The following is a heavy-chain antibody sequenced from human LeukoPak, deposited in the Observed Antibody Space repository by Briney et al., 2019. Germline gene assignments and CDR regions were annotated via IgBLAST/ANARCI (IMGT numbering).Heavy chain of an antibody. J-gene: IGHJ4*02. CDR3: TTVVGYSGTFYPY. V-gene: IGHV3-15*01. D-gene: IGHD1-26*01. Sequence: GGSLRLSCVASGVTFSNIWMSWVRQVSGRGLEWVGRIKNRYDGGTTGYAAPVEGRFTISRDDSKNTLYLQMDSLKTEDTAMYYCTTVVGYSGTFYPYWGRGTLVTVSS. CDR2: IKNRYDGGTT. CDR1: GVTFSNIW.